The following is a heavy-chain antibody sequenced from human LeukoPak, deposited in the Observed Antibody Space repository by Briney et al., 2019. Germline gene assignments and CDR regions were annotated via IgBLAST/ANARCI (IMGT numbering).Heavy chain of an antibody. Sequence: PGRSLRLSCAASGFTFSGYAMHWVRQAPGKGLEWVAVISYDGSNKYYADSVKGRFTISRDNSKNTLYLQMNSLRAEDTAVYYCARELWFDPWGQGTLVTVSS. CDR3: ARELWFDP. V-gene: IGHV3-30*01. J-gene: IGHJ5*02. CDR1: GFTFSGYA. CDR2: ISYDGSNK.